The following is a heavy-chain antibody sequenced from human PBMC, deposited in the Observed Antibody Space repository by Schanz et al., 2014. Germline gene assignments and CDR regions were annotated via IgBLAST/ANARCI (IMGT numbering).Heavy chain of an antibody. CDR2: IWYDENNK. CDR1: GFTFSSYG. CDR3: AKANFRRKLNFDY. V-gene: IGHV3-33*06. J-gene: IGHJ4*01. Sequence: QVQLVESGGGVVQFGRSLRLSCVASGFTFSSYGMHWVRQAPGKGLEWVAVIWYDENNKYYADSVKGRFTMSRDNSKNTLYLQMSSLRAEDTAVYYCAKANFRRKLNFDYWGRGTLVTVSS.